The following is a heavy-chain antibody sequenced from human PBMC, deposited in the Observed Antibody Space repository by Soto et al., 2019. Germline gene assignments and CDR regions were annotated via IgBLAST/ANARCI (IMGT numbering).Heavy chain of an antibody. CDR2: IYYSGST. V-gene: IGHV4-31*03. Sequence: PSETLSLTCTVSGGSISSVGYYGSWIRQHPGKGLEWIGYIYYSGSTYYNPSLKSRVTISVDTSKNHFSLKLSSVTAADTAVYSCAMMAPRGDYCDYWGKGPLVTV. CDR1: GGSISSVGYY. D-gene: IGHD5-12*01. J-gene: IGHJ4*02. CDR3: AMMAPRGDYCDY.